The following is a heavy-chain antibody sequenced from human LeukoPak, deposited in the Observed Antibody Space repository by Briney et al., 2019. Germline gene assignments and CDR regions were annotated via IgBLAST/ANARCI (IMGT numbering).Heavy chain of an antibody. J-gene: IGHJ4*02. CDR1: GGSISSSSYF. D-gene: IGHD3-10*01. CDR2: IYYSGST. V-gene: IGHV4-39*01. CDR3: VRITSPGY. Sequence: SETLSLTCTVPGGSISSSSYFWGWIRQPPGKGLEWIGSIYYSGSTYYNPSLKSRVTISVDTSNNQFSLMLSSVTAADTAVYYCVRITSPGYWGRGTLVTVSS.